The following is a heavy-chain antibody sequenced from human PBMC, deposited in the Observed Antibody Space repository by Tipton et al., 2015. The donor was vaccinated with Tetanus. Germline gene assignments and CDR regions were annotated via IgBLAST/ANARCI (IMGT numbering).Heavy chain of an antibody. CDR2: INSDGSST. D-gene: IGHD6-19*01. V-gene: IGHV3-74*01. CDR3: ARDSSMAVADPILWY. J-gene: IGHJ4*02. Sequence: GSLRLSCAASGLAFSSYWMHWVRQAPGKGLVWVSHINSDGSSTNYADSVKGRFTISRDNAKNTLYLQMNSLRAEDTAVYYCARDSSMAVADPILWYWGQGTLVTVSS. CDR1: GLAFSSYW.